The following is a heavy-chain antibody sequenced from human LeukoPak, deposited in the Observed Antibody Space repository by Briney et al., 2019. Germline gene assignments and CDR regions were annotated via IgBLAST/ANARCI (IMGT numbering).Heavy chain of an antibody. Sequence: GGSLRLSCAASGFTFSRHGMHWVRQAPGKGLEWVAFIRYDGSDKYYAATVEGRFTISRDHSENTMYLQMNSLRPEDTAVYYCARDDYYDSSGYFDYWGQGTLVTVSS. CDR1: GFTFSRHG. V-gene: IGHV3-30*02. J-gene: IGHJ4*02. CDR2: IRYDGSDK. CDR3: ARDDYYDSSGYFDY. D-gene: IGHD3-22*01.